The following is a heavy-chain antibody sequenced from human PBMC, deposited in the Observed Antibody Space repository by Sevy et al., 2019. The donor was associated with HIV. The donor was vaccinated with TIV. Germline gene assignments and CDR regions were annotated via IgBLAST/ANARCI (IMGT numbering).Heavy chain of an antibody. CDR1: GFTFSDYY. V-gene: IGHV3-11*06. CDR2: ISSSSTYT. Sequence: GGSLRLSCAASGFTFSDYYMSWIRQAPGKGLEWIAYISSSSTYTNYTDSVKGRFTISRDNAKNSLYLQMNSLIAEDTAIYYCAREIREFLSPTCFDSWGQGTLVTVSS. CDR3: AREIREFLSPTCFDS. D-gene: IGHD3-10*01. J-gene: IGHJ5*01.